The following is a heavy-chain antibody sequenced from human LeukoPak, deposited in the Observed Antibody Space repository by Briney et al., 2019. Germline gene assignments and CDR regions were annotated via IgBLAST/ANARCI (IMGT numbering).Heavy chain of an antibody. V-gene: IGHV3-33*06. J-gene: IGHJ4*02. CDR2: IWHDGSAE. D-gene: IGHD2-2*03. Sequence: GGSLRLSCATSGFIFSSYGMYWVRQAPGKGLEWVAVIWHDGSAEFYADSVKGRFSISRDDSKNTVYLQMNSLRAEDTALYYCAKDNRGRWSGYFDYWGQGVLVTVSS. CDR3: AKDNRGRWSGYFDY. CDR1: GFIFSSYG.